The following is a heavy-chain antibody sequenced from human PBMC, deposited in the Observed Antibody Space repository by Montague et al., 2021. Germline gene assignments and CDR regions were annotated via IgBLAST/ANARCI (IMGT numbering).Heavy chain of an antibody. CDR3: SRAWVRSGFDS. J-gene: IGHJ4*02. V-gene: IGHV3-7*05. CDR1: GFTFSSYW. D-gene: IGHD4-17*01. CDR2: IKKDGTEK. Sequence: SLRLSCAASGFTFSSYWMIWVRQAPGKGLEWVASIKKDGTEKYYGDSVMGRFTIPRDNAKTSLYLQMNALRAEDTAVYFCSRAWVRSGFDSWGQGTLVTVSS.